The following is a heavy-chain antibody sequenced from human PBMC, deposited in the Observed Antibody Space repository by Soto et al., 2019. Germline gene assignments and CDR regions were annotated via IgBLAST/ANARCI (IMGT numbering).Heavy chain of an antibody. D-gene: IGHD3-9*01. CDR3: ARSEGGYFYGMDV. J-gene: IGHJ6*02. Sequence: SVKVSCKASGGNFASYAIFWVRQAAGQGLEWMGGIIPIFGTPTYAQKFQGRVTIKADKPANTAYMEMNSLRFEDTAVYYCARSEGGYFYGMDVWGQGTTVTVSS. CDR2: IIPIFGTP. CDR1: GGNFASYA. V-gene: IGHV1-69*06.